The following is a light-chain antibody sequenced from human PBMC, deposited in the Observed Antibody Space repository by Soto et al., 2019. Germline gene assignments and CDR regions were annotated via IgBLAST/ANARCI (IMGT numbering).Light chain of an antibody. Sequence: EIVLTHSPRTLSLSPGERATLSCRASQSVSATYLAWYQQKPGQAPRLLIYAASSRATGVPDRFSGSGSGTDFTLTISRLEPEDFAVYYCQHYVTSPLTFGGGTKVDIK. CDR1: QSVSATY. V-gene: IGKV3-20*01. CDR2: AAS. CDR3: QHYVTSPLT. J-gene: IGKJ4*01.